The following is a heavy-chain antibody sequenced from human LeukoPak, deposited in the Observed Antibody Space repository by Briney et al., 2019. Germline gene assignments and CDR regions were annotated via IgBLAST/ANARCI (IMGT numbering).Heavy chain of an antibody. CDR3: ARGGSPAAISFAFDI. CDR1: GYSISSGYY. V-gene: IGHV4-38-2*02. CDR2: IYHSGST. Sequence: PSETLSLTCTVSGYSISSGYYWGWFRQPPGKGLEWIGSIYHSGSTYYNPSLKSRVTISVDTSKNQFSLKLSSVTAADTAVYYCARGGSPAAISFAFDIWGQGTMVTVSS. J-gene: IGHJ3*02. D-gene: IGHD2-2*02.